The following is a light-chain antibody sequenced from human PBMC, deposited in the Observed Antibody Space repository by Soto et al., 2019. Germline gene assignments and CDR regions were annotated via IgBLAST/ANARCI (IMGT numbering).Light chain of an antibody. CDR3: SSYTPTSSLV. J-gene: IGLJ3*02. V-gene: IGLV2-14*01. CDR1: NRDVGSYNL. Sequence: QSALTQPASVSGSPGQSITIACTGTNRDVGSYNLVSWYQQRPGEAPKLIISEVRTRPSGISYRFTGSKSGNTASLTISGLPAEDEADYYCSSYTPTSSLVFGGGTKVNVL. CDR2: EVR.